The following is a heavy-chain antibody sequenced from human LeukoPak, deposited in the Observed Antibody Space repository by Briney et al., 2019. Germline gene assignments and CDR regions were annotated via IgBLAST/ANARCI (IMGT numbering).Heavy chain of an antibody. CDR1: GGSISSYY. Sequence: SETLSLTCTVSGGSISSYYWSWIRQPPGKGQKWIGYVYYSGSTNYNPSLKSRVTISIDTSKNHFSLELRSVTAADTAVYFCARRFRDYSYFDYWGQGTLVTVSS. CDR3: ARRFRDYSYFDY. CDR2: VYYSGST. J-gene: IGHJ4*02. D-gene: IGHD4-11*01. V-gene: IGHV4-59*08.